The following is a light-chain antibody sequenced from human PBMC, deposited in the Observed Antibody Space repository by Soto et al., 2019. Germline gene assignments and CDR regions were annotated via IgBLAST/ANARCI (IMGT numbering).Light chain of an antibody. V-gene: IGKV3-15*01. CDR3: QQYNTWPPWT. CDR2: GAS. J-gene: IGKJ1*01. CDR1: QSVSSN. Sequence: EIVMTEGRATLSVSPGERATLSCRASQSVSSNLAWYQQKPGQAPRLLIYGASTRATGIPARFSGSGSGKEFTLTISSLQSEDFAVYYCQQYNTWPPWTFGQGTKVDIK.